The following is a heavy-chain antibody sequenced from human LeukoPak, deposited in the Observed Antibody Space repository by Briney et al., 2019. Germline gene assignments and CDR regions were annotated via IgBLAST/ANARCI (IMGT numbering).Heavy chain of an antibody. D-gene: IGHD5-12*01. CDR3: ARRQYSGYDFDF. J-gene: IGHJ4*02. CDR2: IYPRDSDT. Sequence: GESLKIPCKGSGYSFTNYWIGWVRQMPGKGLEWMGIIYPRDSDTRYSPSFQGQVTVSADKSISTAYLQWSSLEASDTAIYYCARRQYSGYDFDFWGQGTLVTVSS. V-gene: IGHV5-51*01. CDR1: GYSFTNYW.